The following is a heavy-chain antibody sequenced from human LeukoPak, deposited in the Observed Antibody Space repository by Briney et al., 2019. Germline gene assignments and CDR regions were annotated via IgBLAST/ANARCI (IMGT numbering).Heavy chain of an antibody. J-gene: IGHJ5*02. CDR3: ARDHYYYGSGSYSDP. CDR2: IIPLFGTA. CDR1: AGTFSSYV. D-gene: IGHD3-10*01. Sequence: ASAKVSCKASAGTFSSYVISWVRQTPAQTLDWMGGIIPLFGTANSAQKFQGRVTITADESTNTAYLELSSLKSEDTAMYYCARDHYYYGSGSYSDPWGQGTLVTVSS. V-gene: IGHV1-69*13.